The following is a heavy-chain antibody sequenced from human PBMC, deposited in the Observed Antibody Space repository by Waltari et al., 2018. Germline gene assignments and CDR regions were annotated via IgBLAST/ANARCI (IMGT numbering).Heavy chain of an antibody. Sequence: QVQLQQWGAGLLKPSETLSLTCAVYGGSFSGYYWSWIRQPPGKGLEWIGEINHSGTTNYNPSLKSRVTKSVDTSKNQFSLKLSSVTAADTAVYYCARENALGGYSSGWRWFDPWGQGTLVTVSS. CDR1: GGSFSGYY. D-gene: IGHD6-19*01. J-gene: IGHJ5*02. CDR2: INHSGTT. CDR3: ARENALGGYSSGWRWFDP. V-gene: IGHV4-34*01.